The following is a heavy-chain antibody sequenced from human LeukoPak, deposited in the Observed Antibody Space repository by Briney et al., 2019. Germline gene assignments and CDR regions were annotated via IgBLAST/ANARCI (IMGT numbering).Heavy chain of an antibody. J-gene: IGHJ5*02. CDR2: INPNSGGT. CDR1: GYTFTGYY. D-gene: IGHD3-3*01. V-gene: IGHV1-2*02. Sequence: GASVKVSCKASGYTFTGYYMHWVRQAPGQGLEWMGWINPNSGGTNYAQRFQGRVTMTRDTSISTAYMELSRLRSDDTAVYYCARENYDFWSLGFPMNWFDPWGQGTLVTVSS. CDR3: ARENYDFWSLGFPMNWFDP.